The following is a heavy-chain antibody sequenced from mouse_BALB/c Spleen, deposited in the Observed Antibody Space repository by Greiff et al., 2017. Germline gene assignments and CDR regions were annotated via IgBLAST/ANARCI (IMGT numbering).Heavy chain of an antibody. CDR2: INPSTGYT. J-gene: IGHJ3*01. V-gene: IGHV1-7*01. CDR1: GYTFTSYW. CDR3: ARAPIGGGFAY. D-gene: IGHD2-14*01. Sequence: VKLQESGAELAKPGASVKMSCKASGYTFTSYWMHWVTQRPGQGLEWIGYINPSTGYTEYNQKFKDKATLTADKSSSTAYMQLSSLTSEDSAVYYCARAPIGGGFAYWGQGTLVTVSA.